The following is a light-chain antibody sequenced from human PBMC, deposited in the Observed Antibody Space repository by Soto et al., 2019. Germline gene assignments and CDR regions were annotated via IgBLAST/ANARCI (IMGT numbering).Light chain of an antibody. CDR3: LQHNSYPLT. J-gene: IGKJ5*01. V-gene: IGKV1-17*01. Sequence: DIQMTQSPSSLSASVGDRVTITCRAGQSISSYLNWYQQKPGKAPKRLIYAASSLQSGVPSRFSGSGSGTEFTLTISSLQPEDFATYYCLQHNSYPLTFGQGTRLEIK. CDR2: AAS. CDR1: QSISSY.